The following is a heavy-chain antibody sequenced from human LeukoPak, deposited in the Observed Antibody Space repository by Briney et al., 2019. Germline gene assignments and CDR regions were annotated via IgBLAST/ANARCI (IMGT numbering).Heavy chain of an antibody. D-gene: IGHD2-2*01. CDR2: ISSSSSYI. Sequence: GGSLRLSCAASGFTFSSYSMNWVRQAPGKGLEWVSSISSSSSYINYADSVKGRFTISRDNAKNSLYLQMNSLRAEATAVYYCARAWAYCSSTSCYGVFDYWGQGTLVTVSS. V-gene: IGHV3-21*04. CDR1: GFTFSSYS. J-gene: IGHJ4*02. CDR3: ARAWAYCSSTSCYGVFDY.